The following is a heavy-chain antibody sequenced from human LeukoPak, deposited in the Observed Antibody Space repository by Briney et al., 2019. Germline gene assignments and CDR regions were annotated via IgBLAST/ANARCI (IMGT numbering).Heavy chain of an antibody. V-gene: IGHV3-53*01. CDR1: GFTVDSNY. Sequence: GGSLRLSCAASGFTVDSNYMSWVRQAPGKGLEWVSVIYSGDRTDYAGSVKGRFTISRDNSKNTLSLQMSSLRAEDTAVYCCARHGGSNPFDYWGQGTLVTVSS. CDR3: ARHGGSNPFDY. J-gene: IGHJ4*02. CDR2: IYSGDRT. D-gene: IGHD5-24*01.